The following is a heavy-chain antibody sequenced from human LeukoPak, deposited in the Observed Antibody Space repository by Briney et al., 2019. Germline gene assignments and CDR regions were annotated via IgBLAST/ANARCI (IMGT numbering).Heavy chain of an antibody. D-gene: IGHD2-2*01. CDR2: ISGSGGST. J-gene: IGHJ6*03. Sequence: PGGSLRLSCAASGFTFSSYAMSWVRQALGKGLEWVSAISGSGGSTYYADSVKGRFTISRDNSKNTLYLQMNSLRAEDTAVYYCAKGQPYYYYYYMDVWGKGTTVTVSS. CDR3: AKGQPYYYYYYMDV. CDR1: GFTFSSYA. V-gene: IGHV3-23*01.